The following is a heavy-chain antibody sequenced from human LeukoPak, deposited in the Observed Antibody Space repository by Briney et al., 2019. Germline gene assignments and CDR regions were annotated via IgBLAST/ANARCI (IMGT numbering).Heavy chain of an antibody. CDR1: GFSFSSHA. D-gene: IGHD6-19*01. J-gene: IGHJ4*02. V-gene: IGHV3-23*01. Sequence: GGSLRLSCAASGFSFSSHAMSWVRQTPGTGLELVSGISVSAGITRYADSVKGRFTISTDDPKNVVYLEMNSLRVEDTALYYCTRGYSSGWSPFDYWGLGTLVTVSS. CDR2: ISVSAGIT. CDR3: TRGYSSGWSPFDY.